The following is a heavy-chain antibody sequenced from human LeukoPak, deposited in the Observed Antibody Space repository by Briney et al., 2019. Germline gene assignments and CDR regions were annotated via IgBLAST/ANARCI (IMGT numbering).Heavy chain of an antibody. J-gene: IGHJ4*01. CDR3: VRDNAYTFDY. CDR1: GFTFSDYW. CDR2: INTNGDSA. Sequence: GGSLRLSCAASGFTFSDYWMNWVRQVPGKGLMWVAHINTNGDSANYADSVKGRFTISRDNAKSTLSLQMNSLRAEDTAIYYCVRDNAYTFDYWGQGTLVTVSS. V-gene: IGHV3-74*01. D-gene: IGHD5-24*01.